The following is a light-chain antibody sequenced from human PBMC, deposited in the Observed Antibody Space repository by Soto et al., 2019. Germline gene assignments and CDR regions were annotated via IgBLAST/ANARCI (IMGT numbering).Light chain of an antibody. CDR3: SSYTSSSTPYV. V-gene: IGLV2-14*01. CDR2: EVS. Sequence: QSVLTQPASVSGSPGQSITISCTGTSSDVGGYNYVSWYQQHPGKGPKLMIYEVSNRPSGVSNRFSGSKSGNTASLTISGLQAEDEADYYCSSYTSSSTPYVFGTGTKLTVL. J-gene: IGLJ1*01. CDR1: SSDVGGYNY.